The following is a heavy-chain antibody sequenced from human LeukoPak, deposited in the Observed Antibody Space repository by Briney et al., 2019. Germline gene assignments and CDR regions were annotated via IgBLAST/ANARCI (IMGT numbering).Heavy chain of an antibody. D-gene: IGHD3-3*02. J-gene: IGHJ4*02. V-gene: IGHV4-59*12. Sequence: SETLSPTCTVSGGPFSSYYWSWIRQPPGKGLEWIGYIYYTGSANYNPSLKSRVTMSVDTSQNQFSLKLSSVTAADTAVYYCARQRADRIFGVVMGFGLDYWGRGTLVTVSS. CDR2: IYYTGSA. CDR3: ARQRADRIFGVVMGFGLDY. CDR1: GGPFSSYY.